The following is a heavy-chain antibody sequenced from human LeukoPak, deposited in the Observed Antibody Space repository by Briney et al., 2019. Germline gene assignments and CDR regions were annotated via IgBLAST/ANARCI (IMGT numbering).Heavy chain of an antibody. CDR1: GYTFTSYD. Sequence: ASVKASCRASGYTFTSYDINWVRQATGQGLEWMGWVNPNSGNTGYAQKFQGRVTMTRNTSISTAYMELSSLRSEDTAVYYCFLGIAAANPDMEYWGQGTLVTVSS. CDR3: FLGIAAANPDMEY. D-gene: IGHD6-13*01. CDR2: VNPNSGNT. V-gene: IGHV1-8*01. J-gene: IGHJ4*02.